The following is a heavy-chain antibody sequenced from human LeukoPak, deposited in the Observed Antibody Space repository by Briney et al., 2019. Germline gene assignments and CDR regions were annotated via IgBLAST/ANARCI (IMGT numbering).Heavy chain of an antibody. V-gene: IGHV3-48*02. Sequence: GGSLRLSCAASGFTFSSYAMSWVRQAPGKGLEWVSYIRRSSGPIYYADSVKGRFTISRDNAKNSLYLQMNSLRDEDTAVYYCVRGTYCGGDCYSSWFDPWGQGTLVTVSS. CDR3: VRGTYCGGDCYSSWFDP. CDR2: IRRSSGPI. CDR1: GFTFSSYA. J-gene: IGHJ5*02. D-gene: IGHD2-21*02.